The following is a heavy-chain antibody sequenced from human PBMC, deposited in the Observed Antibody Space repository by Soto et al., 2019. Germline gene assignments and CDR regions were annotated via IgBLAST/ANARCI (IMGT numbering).Heavy chain of an antibody. CDR3: VKGGWLDF. V-gene: IGHV3-23*01. Sequence: EVQLLESGGGLVQRGGSLRLSCTASGFSFSTFEMSWVRQAPGRGLEGVSFISDDSSRTYYADAVKGRFTISRDNSKYSLYLQMNSLTAEDTAVYACVKGGWLDFWGQGTLVTVSS. J-gene: IGHJ5*01. CDR2: ISDDSSRT. D-gene: IGHD3-16*01. CDR1: GFSFSTFE.